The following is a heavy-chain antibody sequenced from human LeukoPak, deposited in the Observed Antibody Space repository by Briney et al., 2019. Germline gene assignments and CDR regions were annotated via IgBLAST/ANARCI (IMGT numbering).Heavy chain of an antibody. Sequence: GGSLRLSCAASGFTFSSYGMHWVRQAPGKGLEWVAVISYDGSNKYYADSVKGRFTISRDNSKNTLYLQMNGLRAEDTAVYYCARGLHDSSGYLGDNFDYWGQGTPVTVSS. CDR2: ISYDGSNK. CDR3: ARGLHDSSGYLGDNFDY. J-gene: IGHJ4*02. V-gene: IGHV3-30*03. CDR1: GFTFSSYG. D-gene: IGHD6-25*01.